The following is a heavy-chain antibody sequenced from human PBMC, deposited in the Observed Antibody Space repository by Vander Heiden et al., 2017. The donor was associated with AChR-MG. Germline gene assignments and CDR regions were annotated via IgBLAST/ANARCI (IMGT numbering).Heavy chain of an antibody. CDR3: TRGTWNLRFDP. J-gene: IGHJ5*02. Sequence: QVQLQQWGAALLQPSETLSLTCAVYGGSFSGHYRSWVRQSPGKGLEWIGEINHSGSTNYNPSLKSRVTIFEDTSKNQFSLNLSSVTAADTAVYYCTRGTWNLRFDPWGQGTLVTVSS. CDR2: INHSGST. V-gene: IGHV4-34*01. D-gene: IGHD1-1*01. CDR1: GGSFSGHY.